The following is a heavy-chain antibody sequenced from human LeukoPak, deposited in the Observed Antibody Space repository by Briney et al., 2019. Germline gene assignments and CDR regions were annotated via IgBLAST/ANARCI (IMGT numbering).Heavy chain of an antibody. V-gene: IGHV4-30-2*01. Sequence: SQTLSLTCAVSGGSISSGDYSWNWIRQPPGKGLEWIGYICHSGSTFYNPSLKSRVTISVDRSKNQFSLKLTSVTAADTAVYYCARGGRGYNYGSSPFDYWGQGTLVTVSS. CDR3: ARGGRGYNYGSSPFDY. CDR2: ICHSGST. J-gene: IGHJ4*02. CDR1: GGSISSGDYS. D-gene: IGHD5-18*01.